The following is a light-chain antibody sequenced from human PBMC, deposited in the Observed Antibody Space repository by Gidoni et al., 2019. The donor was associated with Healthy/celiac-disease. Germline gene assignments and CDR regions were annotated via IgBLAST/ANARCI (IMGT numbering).Light chain of an antibody. CDR3: QKYNSAPFT. V-gene: IGKV1-27*01. J-gene: IGKJ3*01. CDR1: QGISNY. CDR2: AAS. Sequence: DIQRTQSPSSLSASVGDRVTITCRASQGISNYLAWYQQKPGKVPTLLIYAASTLQSGVPSRFSGSGSGTDFTLTISSLQPEDVATYYCQKYNSAPFTCXPXTKVDIK.